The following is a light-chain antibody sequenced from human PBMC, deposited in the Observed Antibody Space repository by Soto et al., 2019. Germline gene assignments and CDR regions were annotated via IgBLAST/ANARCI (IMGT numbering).Light chain of an antibody. CDR3: QQRSNWPPIT. V-gene: IGKV3-11*01. J-gene: IGKJ5*01. CDR1: QSVSNN. Sequence: EIVLTQSPATLSLSPGERATLPCRASQSVSNNLAWYQQKPGQAPRLLIYDASNRATGIPARFSGSGSGTDFTLTISSLEPEDFAVYYCQQRSNWPPITFGQGTRLEIK. CDR2: DAS.